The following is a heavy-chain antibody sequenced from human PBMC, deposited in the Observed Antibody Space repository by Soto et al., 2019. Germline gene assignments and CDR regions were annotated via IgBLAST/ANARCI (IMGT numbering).Heavy chain of an antibody. CDR2: IHYSGST. J-gene: IGHJ5*02. Sequence: SETLSLTCNVSGGSISRYYWSGIRQPPGKGLEWIGYIHYSGSTKYNPSLKSRVTISVDTSKNQFSLKLTSVTAADTAVYFCARVPAVASTIPSLWFDPWGQGTLVTVSS. CDR3: ARVPAVASTIPSLWFDP. V-gene: IGHV4-59*01. CDR1: GGSISRYY. D-gene: IGHD6-19*01.